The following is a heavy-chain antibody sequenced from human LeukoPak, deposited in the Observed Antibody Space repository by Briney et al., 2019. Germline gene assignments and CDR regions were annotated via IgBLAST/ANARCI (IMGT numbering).Heavy chain of an antibody. Sequence: GGSLRLSCAASGFTFSDSYMTWVRQAPGKGVEWVAYIQYDGSNEQYADSVKGRFSISRDNAKNSLYLQMNSLRAEDTALYYCARGGYYDNSGASDYWGQGTLVTVSS. D-gene: IGHD3-22*01. CDR3: ARGGYYDNSGASDY. V-gene: IGHV3-11*01. J-gene: IGHJ4*02. CDR1: GFTFSDSY. CDR2: IQYDGSNE.